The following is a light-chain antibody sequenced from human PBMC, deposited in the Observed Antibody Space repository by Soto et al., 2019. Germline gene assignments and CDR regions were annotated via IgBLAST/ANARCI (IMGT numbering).Light chain of an antibody. J-gene: IGKJ1*01. CDR3: QQYGSWWT. CDR1: QSVSSSY. Sequence: EIVLTLSPGTLSLSPGERATLSCRASQSVSSSYLAWYQQKPGQAPRLLIYGASSRATGIPDRFSGSGSGTDFTLTISRLEPEDFAVYYCQQYGSWWTFGQGTKVEIK. CDR2: GAS. V-gene: IGKV3-20*01.